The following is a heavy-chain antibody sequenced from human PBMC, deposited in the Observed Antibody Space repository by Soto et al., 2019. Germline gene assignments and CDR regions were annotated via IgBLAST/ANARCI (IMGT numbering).Heavy chain of an antibody. D-gene: IGHD2-15*01. CDR1: GASISSGGYY. CDR3: AGGKNYPVPFDY. V-gene: IGHV4-31*03. J-gene: IGHJ4*02. Sequence: QVQLQESGPGLVKPSQTLSLTCTVSGASISSGGYYWSWIRQHPGKGLEWIGYIYYTGTTFYNPSLRSRVFMSLDTTKNHFSVNLSPVTAADTAVFYCAGGKNYPVPFDYWGQGTLVTASS. CDR2: IYYTGTT.